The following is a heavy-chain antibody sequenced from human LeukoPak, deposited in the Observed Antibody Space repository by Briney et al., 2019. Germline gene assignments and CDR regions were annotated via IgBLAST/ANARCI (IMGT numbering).Heavy chain of an antibody. V-gene: IGHV4-4*08. J-gene: IGHJ3*02. Sequence: PSETLSLTCTVSGGSISSYYWSWIRQPPGKGLEWIGRIYTGGSTNYNPSLKSRVTISVDTSKNQFSLKLNSVTAADTAVYYCARGPYYYDSSAAFDIWGQGTMVTVSS. CDR3: ARGPYYYDSSAAFDI. D-gene: IGHD3-22*01. CDR2: IYTGGST. CDR1: GGSISSYY.